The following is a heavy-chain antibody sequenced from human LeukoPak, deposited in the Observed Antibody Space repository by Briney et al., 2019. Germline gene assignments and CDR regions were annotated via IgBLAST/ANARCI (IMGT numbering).Heavy chain of an antibody. D-gene: IGHD3-10*01. V-gene: IGHV3-30*02. Sequence: GGSLRLSCAASGFTFSSYGMHWVRQAPGKGLEWVAFIRYDGSNKYYADSVKGRFTISRDNSKTTLYLQMNSLRAEDTAMYYCARTYYFGSRSYFNAFDYWGQGALVTVSS. CDR2: IRYDGSNK. CDR3: ARTYYFGSRSYFNAFDY. J-gene: IGHJ4*02. CDR1: GFTFSSYG.